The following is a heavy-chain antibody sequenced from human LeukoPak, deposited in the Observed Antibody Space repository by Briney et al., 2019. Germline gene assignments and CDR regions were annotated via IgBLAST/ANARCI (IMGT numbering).Heavy chain of an antibody. CDR1: GYTFTVYY. CDR3: ARGSTYSSGWYTGFDY. D-gene: IGHD6-19*01. Sequence: ASVKVSCKASGYTFTVYYIHWVRQAPGQGLEWMGWINPNSGGTNYAQKFQGRVTLTRDMSTSTDYLELSSLRSEDTAVYYCARGSTYSSGWYTGFDYWGQGTLVTVSS. J-gene: IGHJ4*02. CDR2: INPNSGGT. V-gene: IGHV1-2*02.